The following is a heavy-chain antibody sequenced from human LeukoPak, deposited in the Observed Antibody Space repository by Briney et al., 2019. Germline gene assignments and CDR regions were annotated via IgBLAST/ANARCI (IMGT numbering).Heavy chain of an antibody. J-gene: IGHJ6*03. CDR3: ARTTEGGYTYGYFYYYYMDV. CDR1: GGSISSYY. V-gene: IGHV4-59*01. Sequence: SETLSLTCTVSGGSISSYYWSWIRQPPGKGLEWIGYIYYSGSTNYNPSLKSRVTISVDTSKNQFSLRLSSVTAADTAVYYCARTTEGGYTYGYFYYYYMDVWGKGTTVTISS. CDR2: IYYSGST. D-gene: IGHD5-18*01.